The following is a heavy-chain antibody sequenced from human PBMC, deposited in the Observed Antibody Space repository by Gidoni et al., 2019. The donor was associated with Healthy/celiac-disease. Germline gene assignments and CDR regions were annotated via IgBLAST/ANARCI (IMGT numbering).Heavy chain of an antibody. CDR2: VIPIFGTA. CDR3: ARVREGSGSYRYYYYYMDV. V-gene: IGHV1-69*01. J-gene: IGHJ6*03. CDR1: GGPFSSYA. D-gene: IGHD3-10*01. Sequence: QVQLVQSGAEVKKPGSSVKVSCKDSGGPFSSYAISWVRQATGQGLVLMGGVIPIFGTANYAQKFQGRVTITADESTSTAYMELSSLRSEYTAVYYCARVREGSGSYRYYYYYMDVWGKGTTVTVSS.